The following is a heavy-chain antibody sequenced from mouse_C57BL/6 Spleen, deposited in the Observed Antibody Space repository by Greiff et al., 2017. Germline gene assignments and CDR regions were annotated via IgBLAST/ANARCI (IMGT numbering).Heavy chain of an antibody. V-gene: IGHV1-61*01. D-gene: IGHD3-2*02. Sequence: QVQLQQPGAELVRPGSSVKLSCKASGYTFTSYWMDWVKQRPGQGLEWIGNIYPSDSDTHYNQKFKDKATLTVDKSSSTAYMQLSSLTSEDSAVYCCARDSAGYYYAMGYWGQGTSVTVSS. CDR3: ARDSAGYYYAMGY. J-gene: IGHJ4*01. CDR1: GYTFTSYW. CDR2: IYPSDSDT.